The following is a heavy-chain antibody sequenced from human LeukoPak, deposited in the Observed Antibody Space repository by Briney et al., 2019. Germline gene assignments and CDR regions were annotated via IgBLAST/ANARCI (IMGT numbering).Heavy chain of an antibody. V-gene: IGHV1-8*03. CDR3: ARGLMYYDILTGYYKTPSLDY. CDR1: GYTFTSYD. J-gene: IGHJ4*02. Sequence: ASVKVSCKASGYTFTSYDINWVRQATGQGLEWMGWMNPNSGNTGYAQKFQGRVTITRNTSISTAYMELSSLRSADTAVYYCARGLMYYDILTGYYKTPSLDYWGQGTLVTVSS. CDR2: MNPNSGNT. D-gene: IGHD3-9*01.